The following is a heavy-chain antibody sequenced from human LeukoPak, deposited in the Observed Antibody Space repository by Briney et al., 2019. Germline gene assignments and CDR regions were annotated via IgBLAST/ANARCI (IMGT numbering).Heavy chain of an antibody. Sequence: PGGSLRLSCAASGFTFSSYAMSWVRQAPGKGLEWVAVIWYDGSNKYYADSVKGRFTISRDNSKSTLYLQMNSLRAEDTAVYYCARSRLMDTAMVTYWGQGTLVTVSS. J-gene: IGHJ4*02. CDR3: ARSRLMDTAMVTY. V-gene: IGHV3-33*08. CDR2: IWYDGSNK. D-gene: IGHD5-18*01. CDR1: GFTFSSYA.